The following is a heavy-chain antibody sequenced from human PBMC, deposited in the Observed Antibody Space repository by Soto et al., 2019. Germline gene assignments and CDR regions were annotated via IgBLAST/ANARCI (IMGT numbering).Heavy chain of an antibody. D-gene: IGHD6-13*01. Sequence: LRLSCAASGFTFISYSINWVRQAPGKGLEWVSYISSSNRTINYADSVKGRFIISRDNAKNSLYLQMHSLRDEDTAVYYCAADQQQLVFDYWVQGTLVTVSS. CDR1: GFTFISYS. CDR2: ISSSNRTI. J-gene: IGHJ4*02. CDR3: AADQQQLVFDY. V-gene: IGHV3-48*02.